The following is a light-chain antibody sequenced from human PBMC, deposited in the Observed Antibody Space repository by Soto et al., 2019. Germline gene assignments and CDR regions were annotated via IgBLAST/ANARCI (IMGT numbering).Light chain of an antibody. CDR3: QQRSNWPPYA. CDR2: DAS. V-gene: IGKV3-11*01. Sequence: EIVLTQSPATLSLSPGERATLSCRASQSLSSFLAWYQQKPGQAPRLFIYDASNSATGIPARFSGSGSGTDFTLTISTLETEDCAVYYCQQRSNWPPYACGQGTKLEIK. J-gene: IGKJ2*01. CDR1: QSLSSF.